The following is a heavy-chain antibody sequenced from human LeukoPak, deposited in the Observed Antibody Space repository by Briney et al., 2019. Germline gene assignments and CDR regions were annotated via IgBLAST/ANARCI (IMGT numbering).Heavy chain of an antibody. CDR1: GYSFTSYW. J-gene: IGHJ4*02. Sequence: KAGESLKISCKGSGYSFTSYWIGWVRQMPGKGLEWMGIIYPGDSDTRYSPSFQGQVTISADKSISTAYLQWSSLKASDTAMYYCARHYYDYVWGSYGIDYWGQGTLVTVSS. CDR3: ARHYYDYVWGSYGIDY. CDR2: IYPGDSDT. V-gene: IGHV5-51*01. D-gene: IGHD3-16*01.